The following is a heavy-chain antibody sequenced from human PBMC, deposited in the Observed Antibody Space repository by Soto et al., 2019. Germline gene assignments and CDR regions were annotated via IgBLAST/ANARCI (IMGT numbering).Heavy chain of an antibody. CDR1: GFTFSTYG. D-gene: IGHD5-12*01. Sequence: GGSLRLSCAASGFTFSTYGMHWVRQAPGKGLEWVAVIWYDGSYKYYADSVKGRFTISRDNSKNTLYLQMSGLRAEDTAVYYCARDRVEMATIGSPPGYWGQGTPVTVSS. CDR3: ARDRVEMATIGSPPGY. J-gene: IGHJ4*02. V-gene: IGHV3-33*01. CDR2: IWYDGSYK.